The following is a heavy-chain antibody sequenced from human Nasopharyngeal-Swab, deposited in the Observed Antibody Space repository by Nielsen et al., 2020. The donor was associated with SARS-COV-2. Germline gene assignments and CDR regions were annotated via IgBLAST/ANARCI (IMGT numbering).Heavy chain of an antibody. V-gene: IGHV4-31*03. CDR1: GGSISSESYF. Sequence: SETLSLTCSVSGGSISSESYFWGWIRQTPGKGLEWIGYIYRLGGTSYNPSLKSRVTISLDASNNQFSLRLSSVTAADTAMFYCARGTPFDYWGQGILVTVSS. J-gene: IGHJ4*02. CDR3: ARGTPFDY. CDR2: IYRLGGT. D-gene: IGHD1-1*01.